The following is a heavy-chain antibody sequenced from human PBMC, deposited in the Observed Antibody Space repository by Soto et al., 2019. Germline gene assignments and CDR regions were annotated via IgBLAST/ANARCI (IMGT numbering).Heavy chain of an antibody. CDR3: ARDRGIRDV. Sequence: QVQLVQSGSEVKKPGASVKVSCKASGYTFTSYYIHWVRQAPGQGLEWMGWINPDSGVTYYAHRFQDRVTMTRDTSISTAYMELSRLTSDDMAIYYCARDRGIRDVWGQGTTVIVSS. J-gene: IGHJ6*02. CDR2: INPDSGVT. D-gene: IGHD1-20*01. V-gene: IGHV1-2*02. CDR1: GYTFTSYY.